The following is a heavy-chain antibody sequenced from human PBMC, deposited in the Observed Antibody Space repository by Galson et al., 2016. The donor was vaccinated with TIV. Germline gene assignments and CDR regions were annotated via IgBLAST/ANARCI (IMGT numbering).Heavy chain of an antibody. D-gene: IGHD3-10*01. CDR1: GGTFSRHT. V-gene: IGHV1-69*02. CDR2: IVPLLGIA. CDR3: ATAPPGCYYNGWFDP. J-gene: IGHJ5*02. Sequence: SVQVSCKASGGTFSRHTVSWVRQAPGPGLEWVGRIVPLLGIAGFEQKFQGRVSITADTSTSTAYMELSSLSSEDTAVYYCATAPPGCYYNGWFDPWGQGTLVTVSS.